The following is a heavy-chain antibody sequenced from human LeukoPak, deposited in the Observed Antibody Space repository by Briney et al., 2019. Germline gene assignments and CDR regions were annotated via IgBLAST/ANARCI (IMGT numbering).Heavy chain of an antibody. J-gene: IGHJ4*02. CDR2: ISAAGDNT. Sequence: GGSLRLSCAGSGFSFRSYGISWVRQAPGKGLEWVSAISAAGDNTYYAESVKGRLTISRDNSESTLFLQMNSLRAEDTALYYCVLDARLWEFLRWGQGTLVTVST. D-gene: IGHD3-16*01. CDR3: VLDARLWEFLR. CDR1: GFSFRSYG. V-gene: IGHV3-23*01.